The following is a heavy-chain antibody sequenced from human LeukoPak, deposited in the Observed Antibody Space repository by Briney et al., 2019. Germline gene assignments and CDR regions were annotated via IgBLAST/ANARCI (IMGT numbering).Heavy chain of an antibody. Sequence: GGSLRLSCAASGFTFSSYGMHWVRQAPGKGLEWVAFIRFDGSNKYYADSVKGRFTISRDNSKNTLYLQMNSPRAEDTAVYYCAKGDPYCSSTSCRAYYFDYWGQGTLVTVSS. CDR3: AKGDPYCSSTSCRAYYFDY. D-gene: IGHD2-2*01. CDR1: GFTFSSYG. V-gene: IGHV3-30*02. CDR2: IRFDGSNK. J-gene: IGHJ4*02.